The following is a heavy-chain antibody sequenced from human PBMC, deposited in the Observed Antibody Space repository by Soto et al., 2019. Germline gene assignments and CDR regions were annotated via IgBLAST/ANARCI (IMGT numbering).Heavy chain of an antibody. CDR1: GGTFSSYA. J-gene: IGHJ6*02. Sequence: SVKVSCKASGGTFSSYAISWVRQAPGQGLEWMGGIIPIFGTANYAQKFQGRVTITADESTSTAYMELSSLSSGDTAVYYCARDPITMVRGVIIAVARNYYYYGMDVWGQGTTVTVSS. V-gene: IGHV1-69*13. D-gene: IGHD3-10*01. CDR3: ARDPITMVRGVIIAVARNYYYYGMDV. CDR2: IIPIFGTA.